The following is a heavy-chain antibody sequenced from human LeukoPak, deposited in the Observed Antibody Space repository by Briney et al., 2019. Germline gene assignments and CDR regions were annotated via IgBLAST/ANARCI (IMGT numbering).Heavy chain of an antibody. V-gene: IGHV1-8*02. Sequence: ASVKVSCKASGYTFTGYYMHWVRQAPGQGLEWMGWINPNSGNTGYAQKFQGRVTMTRNTSISTAYMELSSLRSEDTAVYYCAAYSNYYPYYYYYGMDVWGQGTTVTVSS. CDR3: AAYSNYYPYYYYYGMDV. D-gene: IGHD4-11*01. CDR2: INPNSGNT. CDR1: GYTFTGYY. J-gene: IGHJ6*02.